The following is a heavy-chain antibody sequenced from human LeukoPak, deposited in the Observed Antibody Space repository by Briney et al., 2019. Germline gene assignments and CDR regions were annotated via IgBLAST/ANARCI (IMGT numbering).Heavy chain of an antibody. Sequence: GGSLRLSCAVSGFTVSSSYMSWVRQAPGKGLEWVSIFYSGGSTFYADSVKGRFTISRDISKNTLYLQMNSLRAEDTAVYYCARDARNGFDYWGQGTLVTVSS. D-gene: IGHD1-14*01. CDR2: FYSGGST. J-gene: IGHJ4*02. V-gene: IGHV3-66*01. CDR3: ARDARNGFDY. CDR1: GFTVSSSY.